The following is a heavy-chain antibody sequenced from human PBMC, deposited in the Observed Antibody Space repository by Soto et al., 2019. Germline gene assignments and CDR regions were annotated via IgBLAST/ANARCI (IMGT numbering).Heavy chain of an antibody. Sequence: PSETLSLTCTVSGGSISSDANFWSWIRQLPGRGLEWIGYISYTGRTYYTPSLNSRLTISLDTSKNLFSLRLSAVTAADTAVYFCARGSFSSRSSWFDPWGQGTLVTV. CDR2: ISYTGRT. CDR3: ARGSFSSRSSWFDP. V-gene: IGHV4-31*03. CDR1: GGSISSDANF. J-gene: IGHJ5*02. D-gene: IGHD6-6*01.